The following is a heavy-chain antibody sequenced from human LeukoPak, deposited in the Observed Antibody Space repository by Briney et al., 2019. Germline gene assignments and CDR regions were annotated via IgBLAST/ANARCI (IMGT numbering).Heavy chain of an antibody. CDR2: IRFTGSYI. V-gene: IGHV3-21*01. CDR3: ARGLSEKSSYWYFDL. CDR1: GFTFTSYS. D-gene: IGHD3-16*01. J-gene: IGHJ2*01. Sequence: PGGSLRLSCAASGFTFTSYSMNWVRQAPGRGPEWVSSIRFTGSYIYYADSVKGRFTISRDNAKNSLYLQMNSLRAEDTAVYYCARGLSEKSSYWYFDLWGRGTLVSVSS.